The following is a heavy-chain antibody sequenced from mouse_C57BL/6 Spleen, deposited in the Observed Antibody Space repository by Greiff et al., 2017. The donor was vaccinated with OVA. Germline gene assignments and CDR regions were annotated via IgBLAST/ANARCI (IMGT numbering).Heavy chain of an antibody. J-gene: IGHJ1*03. CDR2: ISSGGSYT. D-gene: IGHD1-1*02. CDR1: GFTFSSYG. Sequence: EVMLVESGGDLVKPGGSLKLSCAASGFTFSSYGMSWVRQTPDKRLEWVATISSGGSYTYYPDSVKGRFTISRDNAKNTLYLQMSSLKSEDTAMYYCAREARGNYWYFDVWGTGTTVTVSS. CDR3: AREARGNYWYFDV. V-gene: IGHV5-6*01.